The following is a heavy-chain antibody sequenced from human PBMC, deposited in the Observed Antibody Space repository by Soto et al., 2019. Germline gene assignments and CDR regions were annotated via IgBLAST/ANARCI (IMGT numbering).Heavy chain of an antibody. Sequence: ASVKVSCKASGGTFSSYAISWVRQAPGQGLEWMGGIIPIFGTANYAQKFQGRVTIPADESTSTAYMELSSLRSEDTAVYYCAREALRGTIDYWGQGTLVTVSS. J-gene: IGHJ4*02. CDR1: GGTFSSYA. CDR3: AREALRGTIDY. CDR2: IIPIFGTA. V-gene: IGHV1-69*13. D-gene: IGHD6-25*01.